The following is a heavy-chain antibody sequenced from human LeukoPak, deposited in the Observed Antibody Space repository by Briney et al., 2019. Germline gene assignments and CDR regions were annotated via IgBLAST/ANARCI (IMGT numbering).Heavy chain of an antibody. CDR3: AKDLSWFDP. V-gene: IGHV3-30-3*01. Sequence: PGGSLRLSCAASGFTFSSYAMHWVRQAPGKGLEWVAVISYDGSNKYYADSVKGRFTISRDNSKNTLYLQMNSLRAEDTAVYYCAKDLSWFDPWGQGTLATVSS. CDR2: ISYDGSNK. CDR1: GFTFSSYA. J-gene: IGHJ5*02.